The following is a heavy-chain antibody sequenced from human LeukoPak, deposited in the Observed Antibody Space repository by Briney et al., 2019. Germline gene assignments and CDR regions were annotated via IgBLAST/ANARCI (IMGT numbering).Heavy chain of an antibody. CDR1: GYSINSGYY. CDR2: IYHSGST. J-gene: IGHJ4*02. D-gene: IGHD3-22*01. Sequence: SETLSLTCTVSGYSINSGYYWGWVRQPPGKGLEWIGSIYHSGSTYYNPSLKSRVTISVDTSKNQFSLKLSSVTVADTAVYYCTSDSSGYYYFDYWGRGSLVTVSS. V-gene: IGHV4-38-2*02. CDR3: TSDSSGYYYFDY.